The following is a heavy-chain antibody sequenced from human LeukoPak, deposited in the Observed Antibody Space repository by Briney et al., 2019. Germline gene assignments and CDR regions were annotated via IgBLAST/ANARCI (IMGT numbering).Heavy chain of an antibody. CDR3: ASYVWGSYRYTNAFDI. D-gene: IGHD3-16*02. Sequence: ASVKVSCKASGYTFTSYGISWVRQAPGQGLEWMGWINTNTGNPTYAQGFTGRFVFSLDTSVSTAYLQISSLKAEDTAVYYCASYVWGSYRYTNAFDIWGQGTMVTVSS. CDR2: INTNTGNP. CDR1: GYTFTSYG. J-gene: IGHJ3*02. V-gene: IGHV7-4-1*02.